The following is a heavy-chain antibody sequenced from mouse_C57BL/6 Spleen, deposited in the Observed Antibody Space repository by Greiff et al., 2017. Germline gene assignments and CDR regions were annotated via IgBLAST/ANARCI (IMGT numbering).Heavy chain of an antibody. D-gene: IGHD1-1*01. CDR2: INPNNGGT. V-gene: IGHV1-22*01. Sequence: VQLQQSGPELVKPGASVQMSCKASGYTFTDYNMHWVKQSHGKSLEWIGYINPNNGGTSYNQKFKGKATLTVNKSSSTAYMELRSLTSEESAVYYCARGITTVEAMDYWGQGTSVTVSS. CDR1: GYTFTDYN. CDR3: ARGITTVEAMDY. J-gene: IGHJ4*01.